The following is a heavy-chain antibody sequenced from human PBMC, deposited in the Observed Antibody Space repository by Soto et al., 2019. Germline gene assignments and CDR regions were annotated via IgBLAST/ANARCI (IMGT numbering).Heavy chain of an antibody. Sequence: GGSLRLSCAASGFTFSSYSMNWVRQAPGKGLEWVSSISSSSSYIYYADSVKGRFTISRDNAKNSLYLQMNSLRAEDTAVYYCARIRGSGSYYNVFWFDLWGQGTLVTVSS. CDR3: ARIRGSGSYYNVFWFDL. D-gene: IGHD3-10*01. CDR1: GFTFSSYS. V-gene: IGHV3-21*01. CDR2: ISSSSSYI. J-gene: IGHJ5*02.